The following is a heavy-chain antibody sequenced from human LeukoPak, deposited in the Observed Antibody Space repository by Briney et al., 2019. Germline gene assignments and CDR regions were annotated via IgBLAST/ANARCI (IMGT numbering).Heavy chain of an antibody. CDR2: IYIGGTT. CDR3: AGGYRAYDYIDY. J-gene: IGHJ4*02. V-gene: IGHV3-66*01. Sequence: GGSLRLSCSVSGFTLSDNYINWVRQAPREGVEWVSVIYIGGTTYYADSVKGRFIISRDNSKNTVYLQMNSLRAEDTAVYYCAGGYRAYDYIDYWGQGTLVTVSS. CDR1: GFTLSDNY. D-gene: IGHD5-12*01.